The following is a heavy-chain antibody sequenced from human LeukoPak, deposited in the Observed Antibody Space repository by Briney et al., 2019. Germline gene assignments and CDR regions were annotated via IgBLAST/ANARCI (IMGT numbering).Heavy chain of an antibody. CDR3: ARYEVAGGKFDY. J-gene: IGHJ4*02. V-gene: IGHV4-59*01. Sequence: SETLSLTCVVSGGLISNYYWSWTRQSPGKGLEWIGYTYLSGSTNYNPSLKSRLIISVDTSKNQFSLRLSSVTAADTAVYYCARYEVAGGKFDYWGQGIRVTVSS. CDR2: TYLSGST. D-gene: IGHD3-16*01. CDR1: GGLISNYY.